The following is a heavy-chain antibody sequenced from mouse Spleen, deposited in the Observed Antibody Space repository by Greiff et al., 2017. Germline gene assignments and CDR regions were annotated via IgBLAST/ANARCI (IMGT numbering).Heavy chain of an antibody. V-gene: IGHV1-52*01. CDR1: GYTFTSYW. CDR2: IDPSDSET. J-gene: IGHJ2*01. D-gene: IGHD1-1*01. Sequence: VQLQQPGAELVRPGSSVKLSCKASGYTFTSYWMHWVKQRPIQGLEWIGNIDPSDSETHYNQKFKDKATLTVDKSSSTAYMQLSSLTSEDSAVYYCARRGRKDYFDYWGQGTTLTVSS. CDR3: ARRGRKDYFDY.